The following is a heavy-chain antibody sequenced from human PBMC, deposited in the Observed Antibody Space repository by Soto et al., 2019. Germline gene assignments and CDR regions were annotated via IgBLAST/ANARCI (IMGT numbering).Heavy chain of an antibody. CDR2: ISYDGSNK. D-gene: IGHD3-22*01. CDR3: ASSSAATPTYYYDGSGFVAY. Sequence: GGSLRLSCAASGFTFSSYAMHWVRQAPGKGLEWVAVISYDGSNKYYADSVKGRFTISRDNSKNTLYLQMNSLRAEDTAVYYCASSSAATPTYYYDGSGFVAYWGQGTLVTVSS. CDR1: GFTFSSYA. V-gene: IGHV3-30-3*01. J-gene: IGHJ4*02.